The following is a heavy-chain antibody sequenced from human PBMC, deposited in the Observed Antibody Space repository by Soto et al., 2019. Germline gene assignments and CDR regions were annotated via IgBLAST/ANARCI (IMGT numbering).Heavy chain of an antibody. Sequence: EVQLAESGGGFVQPGGSLRRSCAASAFTFSDHYMDWVRQALGKGLEWGGHIRNKARSYTTQYAASVKGRCTISRDDSKISVYLQMSSLTTEDAAVYYCAREFGVGADEDCLDVWGQGTTVTVSS. D-gene: IGHD2-21*02. CDR2: IRNKARSYTT. V-gene: IGHV3-72*01. J-gene: IGHJ6*02. CDR1: AFTFSDHY. CDR3: AREFGVGADEDCLDV.